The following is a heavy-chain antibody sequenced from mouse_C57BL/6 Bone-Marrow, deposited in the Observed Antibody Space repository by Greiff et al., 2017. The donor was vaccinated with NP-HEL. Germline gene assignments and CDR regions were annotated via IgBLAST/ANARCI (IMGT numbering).Heavy chain of an antibody. V-gene: IGHV10-1*01. Sequence: GGGLVQPKGSLKLSCAASGFGFNTYAMNWVRQAPGKGLEWVARIRSKSNNYATYYADSVKDRFTISRDDSESMLYLQMNNLKTEDTAMYYCVRGGYYFYYFDYWGQGTTLTVSS. D-gene: IGHD2-3*01. CDR3: VRGGYYFYYFDY. CDR2: IRSKSNNYAT. J-gene: IGHJ2*01. CDR1: GFGFNTYA.